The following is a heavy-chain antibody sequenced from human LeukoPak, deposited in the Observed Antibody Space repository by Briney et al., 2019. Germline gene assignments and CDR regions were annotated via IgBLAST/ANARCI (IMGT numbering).Heavy chain of an antibody. Sequence: HYAGSVEGRFTISRDNSKNTLYLQMNSLSADDTAIYFCARYYRVDGRAPDIWGHGTLVTVSP. V-gene: IGHV3-23*01. CDR3: ARYYRVDGRAPDI. J-gene: IGHJ4*01. D-gene: IGHD2/OR15-2a*01.